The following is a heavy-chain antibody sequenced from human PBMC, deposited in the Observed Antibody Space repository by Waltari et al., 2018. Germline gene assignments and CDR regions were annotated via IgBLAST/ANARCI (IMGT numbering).Heavy chain of an antibody. CDR1: GFTFSSYW. Sequence: VLLVECGGGLVQPGGSLSLYCAVSGFTFSSYWRHWSRQTPGEGLVWLSRTNTDGTFTNYADAGERRFPMSRDNAKDTVYLQINSLRAEDTAIYYCVRGSLNPGFDYWGQGTLATVSS. J-gene: IGHJ4*02. V-gene: IGHV3-74*01. CDR2: TNTDGTFT. CDR3: VRGSLNPGFDY.